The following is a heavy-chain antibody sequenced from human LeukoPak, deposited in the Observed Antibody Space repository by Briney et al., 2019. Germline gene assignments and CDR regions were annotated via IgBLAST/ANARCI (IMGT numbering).Heavy chain of an antibody. CDR1: GYSISSGSYY. Sequence: SETLSLTCTVSGYSISSGSYYWSWIRQPAGKGLEWIGRIYTSGSTNYNPSLKSRVTISVDTSKNQFSLKLSSVTAADTAVYYCAREYYDFLTGYLRAFHIWGQGTMVTVSS. CDR3: AREYYDFLTGYLRAFHI. CDR2: IYTSGST. D-gene: IGHD3-9*01. J-gene: IGHJ3*02. V-gene: IGHV4-61*02.